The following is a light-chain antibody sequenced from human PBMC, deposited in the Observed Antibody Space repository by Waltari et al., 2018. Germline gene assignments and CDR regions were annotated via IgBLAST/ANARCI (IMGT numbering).Light chain of an antibody. Sequence: SYVVTQPPSVSVAPGETATITCGGDNLGTYSVHSYQQKAGQAPVLVIFYDRDRPSGIPDRFSGSNSGNTATLTISRVEAGDEARYYCHVWHPHVDPGVFGTGTEVTVL. CDR1: NLGTYS. J-gene: IGLJ1*01. CDR2: YDR. CDR3: HVWHPHVDPGV. V-gene: IGLV3-21*04.